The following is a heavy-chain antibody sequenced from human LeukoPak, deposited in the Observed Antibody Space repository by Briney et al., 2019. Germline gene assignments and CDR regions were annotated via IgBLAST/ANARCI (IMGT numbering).Heavy chain of an antibody. J-gene: IGHJ4*02. V-gene: IGHV1-69*04. CDR1: GGTFSSYA. Sequence: SVKVSCKASGGTFSSYAISWVRQAPGQGLEWMGRIIPILGIANYAQKFQGRVTITADKSTSTAYMKLSSLRSEDTAVYYCARDPYSGSYYIELDYWGQGTLVTVSS. D-gene: IGHD1-26*01. CDR2: IIPILGIA. CDR3: ARDPYSGSYYIELDY.